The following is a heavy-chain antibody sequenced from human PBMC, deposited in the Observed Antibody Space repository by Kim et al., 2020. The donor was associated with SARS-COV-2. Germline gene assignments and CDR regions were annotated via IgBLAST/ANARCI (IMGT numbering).Heavy chain of an antibody. CDR3: ARVGESSSLGYYFDY. V-gene: IGHV4-31*02. J-gene: IGHJ4*02. Sequence: PSLKSRVTISVDTSKNQFSLKLSSVTAADTAVYYCARVGESSSLGYYFDYWGQGTLVTVSS. D-gene: IGHD6-6*01.